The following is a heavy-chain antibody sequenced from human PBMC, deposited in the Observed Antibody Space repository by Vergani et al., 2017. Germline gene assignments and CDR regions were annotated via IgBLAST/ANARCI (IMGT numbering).Heavy chain of an antibody. J-gene: IGHJ4*02. Sequence: QVQMQESGPGLVKTSETLSLTCSASGDSISSNNCWTWVRQPPGKGLEWIGEICHTEDTKYSPSLKSRVTVSVDESRNLFSLRLNSVTAADTAVYYCARGSRAAGYSGPDSWGQGTRVTVSS. V-gene: IGHV4-4*02. CDR2: ICHTEDT. CDR3: ARGSRAAGYSGPDS. CDR1: GDSISSNNC. D-gene: IGHD6-13*01.